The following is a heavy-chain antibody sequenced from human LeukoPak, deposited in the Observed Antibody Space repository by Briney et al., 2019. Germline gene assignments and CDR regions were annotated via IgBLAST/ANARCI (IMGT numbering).Heavy chain of an antibody. CDR2: ISYDGSNK. CDR1: GFTFSSYV. V-gene: IGHV3-30*04. CDR3: ARVGYSNYGDDY. J-gene: IGHJ4*02. D-gene: IGHD4-11*01. Sequence: GRSLRLSCAASGFTFSSYVMHWVRQAPGKGLEWVAIISYDGSNKYYADSVKGRFTISRDNSKNTLYLQMNSLRAEDTAVYYCARVGYSNYGDDYWGQGTLVTVSS.